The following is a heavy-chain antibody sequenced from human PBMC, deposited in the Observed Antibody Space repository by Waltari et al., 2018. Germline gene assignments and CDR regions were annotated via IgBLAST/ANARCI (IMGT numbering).Heavy chain of an antibody. CDR3: ARGHCYDSSPFDY. D-gene: IGHD3-22*01. V-gene: IGHV1-46*01. CDR1: GGTFSSYA. Sequence: QVQLVQSGAEVKKPGTSVKVCCKASGGTFSSYAICWVRQAPAQGLEWMGIINPSGGSKSYAQKFQGRVTMTRDTSTSTVYMELGSVRSEDTAVYYCARGHCYDSSPFDYWGQGTLVTVSS. J-gene: IGHJ4*02. CDR2: INPSGGSK.